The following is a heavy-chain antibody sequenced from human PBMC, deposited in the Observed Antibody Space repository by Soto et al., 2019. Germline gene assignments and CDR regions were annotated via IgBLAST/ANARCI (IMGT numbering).Heavy chain of an antibody. Sequence: EVQLLESGGGLVQPGGSLRLSCAASGFSFVNYAMNWVRQAPGKGLEWVSGLSGSGTSTYYADSVKGRFTISRDKSRDTLFLQMNSLTADDTAVYYCAKATTNGGWFNPFDSWGQGALVTVSS. V-gene: IGHV3-23*01. J-gene: IGHJ4*02. CDR3: AKATTNGGWFNPFDS. CDR1: GFSFVNYA. D-gene: IGHD6-19*01. CDR2: LSGSGTST.